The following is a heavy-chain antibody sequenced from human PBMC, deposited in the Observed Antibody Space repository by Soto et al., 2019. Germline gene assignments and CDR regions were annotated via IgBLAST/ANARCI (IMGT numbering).Heavy chain of an antibody. J-gene: IGHJ6*02. CDR1: GGSISSGDYY. D-gene: IGHD2-2*01. Sequence: SETLSLTCTVSGGSISSGDYYWSWIRQPPGKGLEWIGYIYYSGSTYYNPSLKSRVTISVDTSKNQFSLKLSSVTAADTAVYYGARLGTSWRLVYYYYGMDVWVQGTTVTVSS. V-gene: IGHV4-30-4*01. CDR2: IYYSGST. CDR3: ARLGTSWRLVYYYYGMDV.